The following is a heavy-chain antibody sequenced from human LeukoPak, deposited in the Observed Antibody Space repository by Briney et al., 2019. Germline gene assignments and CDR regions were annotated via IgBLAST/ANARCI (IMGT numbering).Heavy chain of an antibody. J-gene: IGHJ4*02. V-gene: IGHV3-7*01. CDR2: IKKDGSEK. Sequence: GGSLRLSCAASGFTFSNYGMNWVRQAPGKGLEWVANIKKDGSEKYYVDAVKGRFTISRDNAKTSLYLQMNSLRVEDTAVYYCARDLSGVTGYTYGRGIDYWGQGTLVTVSS. CDR3: ARDLSGVTGYTYGRGIDY. D-gene: IGHD5-18*01. CDR1: GFTFSNYG.